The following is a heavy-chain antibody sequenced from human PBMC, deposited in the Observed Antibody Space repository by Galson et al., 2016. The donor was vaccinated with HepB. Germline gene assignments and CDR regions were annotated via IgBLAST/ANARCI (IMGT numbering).Heavy chain of an antibody. V-gene: IGHV3-48*02. D-gene: IGHD5-12*01. J-gene: IGHJ4*02. CDR1: GFPFSGFS. Sequence: SLRLSCAVSGFPFSGFSMNWIRQTPGKGLEWLAYISSTRRTINYADSVKGRFTISTDNAANSLYLQMNSLRDEDTAVYYCARQRVDGYGRYDYWGQGTLVIVSP. CDR2: ISSTRRTI. CDR3: ARQRVDGYGRYDY.